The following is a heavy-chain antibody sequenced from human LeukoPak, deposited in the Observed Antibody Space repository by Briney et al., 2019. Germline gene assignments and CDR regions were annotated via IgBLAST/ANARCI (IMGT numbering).Heavy chain of an antibody. CDR2: IYYSGST. J-gene: IGHJ3*02. CDR3: AREGQGYYDSSGYYHDAFDI. Sequence: PSETLSLTCTVSGGSISSYYWSWIRKPPGKGLEWLGYIYYSGSTNYNPSLKSRVTISVDTSKNQFSLKLSSVTAADTAVYYCAREGQGYYDSSGYYHDAFDIWGQGTMVTVSS. V-gene: IGHV4-59*01. CDR1: GGSISSYY. D-gene: IGHD3-22*01.